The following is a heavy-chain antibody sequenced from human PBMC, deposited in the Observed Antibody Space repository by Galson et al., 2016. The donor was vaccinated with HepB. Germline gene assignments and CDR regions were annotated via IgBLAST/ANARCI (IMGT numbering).Heavy chain of an antibody. Sequence: SVKVSCKASGYTFTNYGMSWVRQAPGQGLEWMGWINTNTGNPTYAQGSTGRFVFSLDTSVSTAYLQISSLKADDTAVYYCATEELFRGYNNGPQSDYWGQGTLVTVSS. CDR1: GYTFTNYG. V-gene: IGHV7-4-1*02. CDR3: ATEELFRGYNNGPQSDY. J-gene: IGHJ4*02. D-gene: IGHD5-18*01. CDR2: INTNTGNP.